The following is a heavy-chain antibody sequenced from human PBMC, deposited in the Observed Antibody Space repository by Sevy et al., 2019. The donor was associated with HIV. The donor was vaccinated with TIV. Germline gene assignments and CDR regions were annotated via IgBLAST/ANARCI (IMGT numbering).Heavy chain of an antibody. CDR1: GFTFGDYA. D-gene: IGHD3-22*01. CDR2: IRSKDYGGAT. J-gene: IGHJ4*02. V-gene: IGHV3-49*03. Sequence: GGSLRLSCTGSGFTFGDYAMSWFRQAPGMGLEWVGFIRSKDYGGATEYAASVKGRFTISRDDSKSIADLQMNSLKTEDTAYSYCTRGYYYDSSGYSDYWGQGTLVTVSS. CDR3: TRGYYYDSSGYSDY.